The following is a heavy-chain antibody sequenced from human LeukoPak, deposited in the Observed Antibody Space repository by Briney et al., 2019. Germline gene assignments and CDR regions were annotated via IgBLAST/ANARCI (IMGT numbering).Heavy chain of an antibody. CDR3: ARRPGPYCSSTSCYNDAFDI. J-gene: IGHJ3*02. D-gene: IGHD2-2*02. CDR1: GGSISSSSYD. V-gene: IGHV4-39*01. Sequence: SETLSLTCTVSGGSISSSSYDWGWIRQPPGKGLEWIGSIYYSGSTYYNPSLKSRVTISVDTSKNQFSLKLSSVTAADTAVYYCARRPGPYCSSTSCYNDAFDIWGQGTMVTVSS. CDR2: IYYSGST.